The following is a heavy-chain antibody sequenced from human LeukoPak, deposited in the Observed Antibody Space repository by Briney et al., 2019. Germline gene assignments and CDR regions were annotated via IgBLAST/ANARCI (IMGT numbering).Heavy chain of an antibody. CDR1: GGSISSGGYY. Sequence: PSETLSLTCTVSGGSISSGGYYWSWIRQHPGKGLEWIGYIYYSGSTYYNPSLKSRVTISVDTSKNQFSLKLSSVTAADTAVYYCARDWGDGYNYGVGAFDIWGQGTMVTVSS. D-gene: IGHD5-24*01. J-gene: IGHJ3*02. CDR2: IYYSGST. CDR3: ARDWGDGYNYGVGAFDI. V-gene: IGHV4-31*03.